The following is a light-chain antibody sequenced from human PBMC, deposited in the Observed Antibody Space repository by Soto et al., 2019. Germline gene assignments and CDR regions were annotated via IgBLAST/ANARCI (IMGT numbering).Light chain of an antibody. V-gene: IGKV3-11*01. Sequence: EVVLTQSPATLSLSPGERATLSCRASQSVTSSLAWSQQKPGQAPMLLIYAASNSATGIPARFSASGSGTDFTVTISSLEAEEFAVYYCQERSNWSSFYTFGQGTKLEIK. CDR3: QERSNWSSFYT. CDR2: AAS. J-gene: IGKJ2*01. CDR1: QSVTSS.